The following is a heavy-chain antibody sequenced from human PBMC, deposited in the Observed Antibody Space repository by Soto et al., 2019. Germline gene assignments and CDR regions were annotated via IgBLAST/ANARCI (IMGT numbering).Heavy chain of an antibody. CDR2: ISHSGST. J-gene: IGHJ4*01. CDR1: GVSISSSYW. CDR3: ARSPLATYYFGH. V-gene: IGHV4-4*02. Sequence: QVQLQESGPGLVKPSGTLSLTCAVSGVSISSSYWWSWVRQPPGKGLEWIGEISHSGSTVYNPSPKTQRTTSVDKSKTQISLILTSVAATDPAVYYCARSPLATYYFGHWGQGTAVTVSS.